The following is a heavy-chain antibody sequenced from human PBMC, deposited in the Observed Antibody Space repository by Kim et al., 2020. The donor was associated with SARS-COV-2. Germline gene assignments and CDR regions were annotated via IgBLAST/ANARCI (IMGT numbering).Heavy chain of an antibody. CDR1: GFIFRNYA. CDR2: ISGSGGTT. Sequence: PGGSLRLSCAASGFIFRNYAMGWVRQAPGKGLEWVSSISGSGGTTSYADSVKGRFTISRDNVRNSLYLQMNSLRAEDTAVYYCAKDHGSITVVRGVTGEFDYWGQGILVIVSS. D-gene: IGHD3-10*01. J-gene: IGHJ4*02. V-gene: IGHV3-23*01. CDR3: AKDHGSITVVRGVTGEFDY.